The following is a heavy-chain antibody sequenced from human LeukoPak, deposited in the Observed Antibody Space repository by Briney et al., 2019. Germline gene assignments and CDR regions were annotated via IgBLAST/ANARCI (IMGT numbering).Heavy chain of an antibody. D-gene: IGHD1-26*01. Sequence: ASVKVSCKASGYTLTNCGINWVRQAPGHGLEWMGWITTYNGNTNYAQKLQGRVTMTTDTSTSTAYMELRSLISDDTAVYYCARGQPGGSPLGYSDYWGQGTLVTVSS. CDR1: GYTLTNCG. V-gene: IGHV1-18*01. CDR2: ITTYNGNT. J-gene: IGHJ4*02. CDR3: ARGQPGGSPLGYSDY.